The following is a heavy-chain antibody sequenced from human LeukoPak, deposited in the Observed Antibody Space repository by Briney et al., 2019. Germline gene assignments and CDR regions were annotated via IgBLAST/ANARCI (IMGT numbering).Heavy chain of an antibody. CDR1: GFTVSSNY. Sequence: GGSLRLSCAASGFTVSSNYMSWVRQAPGKGLEWVSVIYSCGSTYYADSVKGRFTISRDNSRNILYLQMNSLRAEDTAVYSCAKSRSNFETDAFDIWGQGTLVTVSS. V-gene: IGHV3-53*01. D-gene: IGHD4-11*01. CDR3: AKSRSNFETDAFDI. J-gene: IGHJ3*02. CDR2: IYSCGST.